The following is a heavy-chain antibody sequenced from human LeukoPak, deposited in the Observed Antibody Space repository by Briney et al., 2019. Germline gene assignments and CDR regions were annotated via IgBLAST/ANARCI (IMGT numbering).Heavy chain of an antibody. D-gene: IGHD2-15*01. CDR1: GFTVSSNY. J-gene: IGHJ4*02. Sequence: GGSLRLSCAASGFTVSSNYMSWVRQAPGKGLEWVSVIYSGGSTYYADSVKGRFTISRDNSKNTLYLQMNSLRAEDTAVYYCARGLLYCSGGSCYHPKKYYFDYWGQGTLVTVSS. CDR3: ARGLLYCSGGSCYHPKKYYFDY. V-gene: IGHV3-66*01. CDR2: IYSGGST.